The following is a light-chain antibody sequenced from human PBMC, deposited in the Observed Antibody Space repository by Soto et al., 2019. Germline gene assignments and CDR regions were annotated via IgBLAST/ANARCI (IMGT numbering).Light chain of an antibody. V-gene: IGKV3-20*01. CDR3: QEYGRSAPYT. CDR1: RSVRSTS. CDR2: GAS. Sequence: EIVLTQSPGTLSLSPGERATLSCRATRSVRSTSLAWYQQIPGQAPRLLIHGASSRATGVPERFSGSGSETDFNLTISRLEHGDFAVYYCQEYGRSAPYTFDKATKLEI. J-gene: IGKJ2*01.